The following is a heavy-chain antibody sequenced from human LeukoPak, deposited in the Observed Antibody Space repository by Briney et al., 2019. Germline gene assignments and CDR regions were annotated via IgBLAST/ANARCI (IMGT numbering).Heavy chain of an antibody. CDR3: ARVDSIAAAGSPHYNWFDP. CDR2: INPNSGGT. Sequence: ASVKVSCKASGYTFTGYYMHWVRQAPGQGLEWMGWINPNSGGTNYAQKFQGRVTMTRDTSISTAYMELSRLRSDDTAVYYCARVDSIAAAGSPHYNWFDPWGQGTLVTVSS. J-gene: IGHJ5*02. CDR1: GYTFTGYY. V-gene: IGHV1-2*02. D-gene: IGHD6-13*01.